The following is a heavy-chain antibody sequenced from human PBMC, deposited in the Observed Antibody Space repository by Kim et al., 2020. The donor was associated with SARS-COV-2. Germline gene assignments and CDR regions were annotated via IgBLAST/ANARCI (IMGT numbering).Heavy chain of an antibody. V-gene: IGHV4-34*01. J-gene: IGHJ5*02. CDR3: ARGTGVVPAASFDP. Sequence: SETLSLTCAVYGGSFSGYYWSWIRQPPGKGLEWIGEINHSGSTNYNPSLKSRVTISVDTSKNQFSLKLSSVTAADTAVYYCARGTGVVPAASFDPWGQGTLVTVSS. D-gene: IGHD2-2*01. CDR1: GGSFSGYY. CDR2: INHSGST.